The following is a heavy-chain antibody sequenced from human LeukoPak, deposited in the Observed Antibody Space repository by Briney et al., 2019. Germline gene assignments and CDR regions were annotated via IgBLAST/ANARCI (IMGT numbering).Heavy chain of an antibody. V-gene: IGHV3-48*03. CDR1: GFTFSSYE. Sequence: GGSLRLSCAASGFTFSSYEMNWVRQAPGKGLEWVSYISSSGSTIHYADSVKGRFTISRDNAKNSLYLQMNSLRAEDTAVYYCASTYYDSSGYYEPPFDYWGQGTLVTVSS. D-gene: IGHD3-22*01. CDR2: ISSSGSTI. CDR3: ASTYYDSSGYYEPPFDY. J-gene: IGHJ4*02.